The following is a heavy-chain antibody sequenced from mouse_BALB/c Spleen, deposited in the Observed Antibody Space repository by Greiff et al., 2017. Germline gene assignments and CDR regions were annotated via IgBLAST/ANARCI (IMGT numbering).Heavy chain of an antibody. V-gene: IGHV7-3*02. CDR1: GFTFTDYY. Sequence: EVQLVESGGGLVQPGGSLRLSCATSGFTFTDYYMSWVRQPPGKALEWLGFIRNKANGYTTEYSASVKGRFTISRDNSQSILYLQMNTLRAEDSATYYCARDLLGPFAYWGQGTLVTVSA. J-gene: IGHJ3*01. CDR2: IRNKANGYTT. CDR3: ARDLLGPFAY. D-gene: IGHD4-1*01.